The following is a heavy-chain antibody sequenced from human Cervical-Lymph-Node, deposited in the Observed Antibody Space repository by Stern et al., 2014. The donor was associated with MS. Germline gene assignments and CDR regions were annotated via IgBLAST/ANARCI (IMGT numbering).Heavy chain of an antibody. CDR1: GYTLLDFS. CDR2: FDPEDGET. Sequence: QVQLVQSGAEVKKPGASVKVSCKVSGYTLLDFSRHWVRQAPGKGLGWLGGFDPEDGETIYAQKFQGRVTMTEDTSTDTAYMELSSLRSEDTAVYYCASGLKNDFWSGLHSKDFDYWGQGTLVTVSS. CDR3: ASGLKNDFWSGLHSKDFDY. V-gene: IGHV1-24*01. D-gene: IGHD3-3*01. J-gene: IGHJ4*02.